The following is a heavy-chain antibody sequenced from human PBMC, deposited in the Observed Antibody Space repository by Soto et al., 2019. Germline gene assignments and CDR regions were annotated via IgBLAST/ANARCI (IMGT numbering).Heavy chain of an antibody. CDR1: EFTFSSYA. J-gene: IGHJ4*02. CDR3: AKDLDIWMVRGVIIAY. Sequence: GGSLRLSCAASEFTFSSYAMSWVRQAPGKGLEWVSAISGSGGSTYYADSVKGRFTISRDNSKNTLYLQMNSLRAEDTAVYYCAKDLDIWMVRGVIIAYWGQGTLVTVSS. D-gene: IGHD3-10*01. V-gene: IGHV3-23*01. CDR2: ISGSGGST.